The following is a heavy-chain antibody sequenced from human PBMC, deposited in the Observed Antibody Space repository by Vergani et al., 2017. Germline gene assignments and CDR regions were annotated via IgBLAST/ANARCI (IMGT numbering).Heavy chain of an antibody. D-gene: IGHD3-22*01. V-gene: IGHV1-18*04. CDR2: ISAYNGNT. Sequence: QVQLVQSGAEVKKPGASVQVSCKASGYTLTSYGISWVRQAPGQGLEWMGWISAYNGNTNYAQKFQGRVTMTTDTSTSTAYMELRSLRSDDTAVYYCGRDTNYYDSSGYPDYWGQGTLVTVSS. CDR3: GRDTNYYDSSGYPDY. J-gene: IGHJ4*02. CDR1: GYTLTSYG.